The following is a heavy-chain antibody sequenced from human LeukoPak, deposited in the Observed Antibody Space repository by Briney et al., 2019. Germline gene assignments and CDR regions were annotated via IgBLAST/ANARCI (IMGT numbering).Heavy chain of an antibody. V-gene: IGHV1-69*06. J-gene: IGHJ4*02. CDR1: GGTFISYA. Sequence: SVTVSCKASGGTFISYAISWVRQAPGQGREWMGGIIPIFGTANYAQKFQGRVTITADKSTSTAYMELSSLRSDDTAMYYCARVDSTGYYWGRGPIDYWGQGTLVTVSS. D-gene: IGHD3-22*01. CDR2: IIPIFGTA. CDR3: ARVDSTGYYWGRGPIDY.